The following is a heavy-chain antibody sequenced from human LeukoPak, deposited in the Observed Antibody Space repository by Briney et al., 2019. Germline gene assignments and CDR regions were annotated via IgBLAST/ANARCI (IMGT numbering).Heavy chain of an antibody. D-gene: IGHD3-22*01. Sequence: GGSLRLSCAASGFTFSDYSMNWVRQAPGKGLEWVSYISTTSSSTIYYADSVKGRFTTSRDNAKNSLYLQMNSLRAEDTAVYYCARDRGSSGYHFDYWGQGTLVTVSS. CDR2: ISTTSSSTI. CDR3: ARDRGSSGYHFDY. J-gene: IGHJ4*02. CDR1: GFTFSDYS. V-gene: IGHV3-48*01.